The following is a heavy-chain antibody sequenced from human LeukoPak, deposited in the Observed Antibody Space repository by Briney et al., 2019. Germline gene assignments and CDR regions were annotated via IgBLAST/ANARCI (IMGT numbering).Heavy chain of an antibody. D-gene: IGHD3-10*01. V-gene: IGHV3-23*01. CDR2: ISGSGGST. CDR3: AKYRMVRGVIVDPPDY. CDR1: GFTFSSYA. Sequence: GGSLRLSCAASGFTFSSYAMSWVRQAPGKGLEWVSAISGSGGSTYYADSVKGRFTISRDNSKNTLYLQMTSLRAEDTAVYYCAKYRMVRGVIVDPPDYWGQGTLVTVSS. J-gene: IGHJ4*02.